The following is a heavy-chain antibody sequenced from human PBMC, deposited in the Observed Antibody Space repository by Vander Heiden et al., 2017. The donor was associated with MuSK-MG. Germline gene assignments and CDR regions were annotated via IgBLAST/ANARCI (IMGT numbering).Heavy chain of an antibody. CDR3: ARDYSGSYFFDY. J-gene: IGHJ4*02. CDR2: ISSSSSYI. V-gene: IGHV3-21*01. D-gene: IGHD1-26*01. Sequence: EVQLVESGGGLVKPGGSLRLSCAASAFPFSSYSMNWVRQAPGKGLEWVSSISSSSSYIYYADSVKGRFTISRDNAKNSLYLQMNSLRAEDTAVYYCARDYSGSYFFDYWCQGTLVTVSS. CDR1: AFPFSSYS.